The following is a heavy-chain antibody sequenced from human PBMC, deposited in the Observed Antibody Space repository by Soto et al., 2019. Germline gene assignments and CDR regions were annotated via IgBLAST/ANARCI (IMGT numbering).Heavy chain of an antibody. CDR1: GFTLSSYG. CDR2: IWYDGSNK. D-gene: IGHD1-1*01. CDR3: ARGAPVALFYNSRHDAFGI. Sequence: QVQLVESGGGVVQPGRYLRLSCAASGFTLSSYGRHWVRQAPGKGLEWVAVIWYDGSNKYYADSGKARLTISRDKSNNTLDMQRNSLRAEDTAEYYCARGAPVALFYNSRHDAFGIWGQETMLSASS. J-gene: IGHJ3*02. V-gene: IGHV3-33*01.